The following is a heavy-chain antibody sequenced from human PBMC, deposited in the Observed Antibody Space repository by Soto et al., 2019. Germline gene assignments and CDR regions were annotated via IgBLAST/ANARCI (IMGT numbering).Heavy chain of an antibody. Sequence: RESLKISCKGSGYSFTSYWISWVRQMPGKGLEWMGRIDPSDSYINYSPSFQGHVTISVDTSISTAYLQWSSLKASDTAMYYCARSSPGITTDAFDIWGQGTVVTVSS. CDR2: IDPSDSYI. D-gene: IGHD3-10*01. V-gene: IGHV5-10-1*01. CDR3: ARSSPGITTDAFDI. CDR1: GYSFTSYW. J-gene: IGHJ3*02.